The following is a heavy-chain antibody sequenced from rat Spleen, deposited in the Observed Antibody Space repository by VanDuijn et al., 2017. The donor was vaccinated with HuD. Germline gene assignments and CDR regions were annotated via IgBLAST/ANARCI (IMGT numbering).Heavy chain of an antibody. CDR2: MRYNGDT. CDR1: GFSLTSYN. V-gene: IGHV2-63*01. Sequence: QVQLKESGPGLVQPSQTLSLTCTVSGFSLTSYNVHWVRQPPGKGLEWMGRMRYNGDTSYNSALKSRLSISRDTSKNQVFLKMNSLQTEDTATYYCARDYWEVMDAWGQGASVTVSS. CDR3: ARDYWEVMDA. J-gene: IGHJ4*01. D-gene: IGHD5-1*01.